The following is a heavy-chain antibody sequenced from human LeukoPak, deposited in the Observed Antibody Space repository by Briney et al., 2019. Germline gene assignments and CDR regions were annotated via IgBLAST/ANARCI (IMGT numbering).Heavy chain of an antibody. Sequence: ASVKVSCKASGYTFTGYYMHWVRQAPGQGLEWMGWINPNSGGTNYAQKLQGRVTMTTDTSTSTAYMELRSLRSDDTAVYYCARDAGYDILTGYQRTLFDYWGQGTLVTVSS. CDR2: INPNSGGT. J-gene: IGHJ4*02. CDR3: ARDAGYDILTGYQRTLFDY. V-gene: IGHV1-2*02. D-gene: IGHD3-9*01. CDR1: GYTFTGYY.